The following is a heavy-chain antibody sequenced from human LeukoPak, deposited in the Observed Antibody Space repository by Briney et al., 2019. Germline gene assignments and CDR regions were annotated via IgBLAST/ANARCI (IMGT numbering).Heavy chain of an antibody. J-gene: IGHJ4*02. V-gene: IGHV4-39*01. CDR1: GGSISSSSYY. CDR2: IYYSGST. CDR3: ARLYSSSWYPKYYFDY. D-gene: IGHD6-13*01. Sequence: KSSETLSLTCTVSGGSISSSSYYWGWIRQPPGKGLEWIGSIYYSGSTYYNPSLKSRVTISVDTSKNQFSLKLSSVTAADTAVYYCARLYSSSWYPKYYFDYWGQGTLVTVSS.